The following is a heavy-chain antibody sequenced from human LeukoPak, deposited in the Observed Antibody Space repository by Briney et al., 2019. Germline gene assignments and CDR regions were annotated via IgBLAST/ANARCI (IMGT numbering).Heavy chain of an antibody. D-gene: IGHD3-3*01. J-gene: IGHJ6*03. Sequence: ASVKVSCKASGGTFSSYAISWVRQAPGQGLEWMGGIIPIFGTANYAQKFQGRVTITTDESTSTAYMELSSLRSEDTAVYYCARDSDFGVVTSLQDYYYYMDVWGKGTTVTVSS. CDR3: ARDSDFGVVTSLQDYYYYMDV. CDR1: GGTFSSYA. CDR2: IIPIFGTA. V-gene: IGHV1-69*05.